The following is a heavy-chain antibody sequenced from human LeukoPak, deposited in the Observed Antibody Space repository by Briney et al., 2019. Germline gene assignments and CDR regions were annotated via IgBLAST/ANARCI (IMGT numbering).Heavy chain of an antibody. Sequence: PSETLSLTCTVSGGSISSGGYYWSWIRQHPGKGLGWIGYIYYSGSTYYNPSLKSRVTISVDTSKNQFSLKLSSVTAADTAVYYCARERYYDSSGCTDYWGQGTLVTVSS. CDR1: GGSISSGGYY. CDR2: IYYSGST. V-gene: IGHV4-31*03. D-gene: IGHD3-22*01. J-gene: IGHJ4*02. CDR3: ARERYYDSSGCTDY.